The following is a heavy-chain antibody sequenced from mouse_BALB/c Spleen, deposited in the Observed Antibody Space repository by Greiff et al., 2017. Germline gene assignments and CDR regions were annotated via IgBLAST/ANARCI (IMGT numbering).Heavy chain of an antibody. D-gene: IGHD1-2*01. Sequence: EVQLQQSGPGLVKPSQTVSLTCTVTGISITTGNYRWSWIRQFPGNKLEWIGYIYYSGTITYNPSLTSRTTITRDTSKNQFFLEMNSLTAEDTATYYCARDDYGYGGGFAYWGQGTLVTVSA. CDR3: ARDDYGYGGGFAY. J-gene: IGHJ3*01. V-gene: IGHV3-5*02. CDR2: IYYSGTI. CDR1: GISITTGNYR.